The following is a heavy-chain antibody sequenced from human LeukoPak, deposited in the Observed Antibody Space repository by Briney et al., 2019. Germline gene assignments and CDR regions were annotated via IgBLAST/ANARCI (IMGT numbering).Heavy chain of an antibody. Sequence: ASVRVSCKASGYTFINYGISWVRQAPGQGLEWMGWINTYNGDTKYAQNFRGRVTMTTDTSARAAYMEVRRLRSDDTAVYYCARGPRFLEWSPLDFWGQGTLVTVSS. CDR1: GYTFINYG. CDR2: INTYNGDT. J-gene: IGHJ4*02. CDR3: ARGPRFLEWSPLDF. V-gene: IGHV1-18*01. D-gene: IGHD3-3*01.